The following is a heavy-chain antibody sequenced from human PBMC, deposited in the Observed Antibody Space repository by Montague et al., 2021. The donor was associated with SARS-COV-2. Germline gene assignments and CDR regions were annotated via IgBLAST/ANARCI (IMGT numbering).Heavy chain of an antibody. V-gene: IGHV3-11*03. CDR1: GFTFSDYY. J-gene: IGHJ3*02. CDR2: ISGSSSYT. D-gene: IGHD1-26*01. Sequence: SRRLSCAASGFTFSDYYMSWIRQAPGKGLEWVSYISGSSSYTNYADSVKGRFTISRDNAKNSLYLQMNSLRAEDTAVYYCAFSAFPTGAFDIWGQGTMVTVSS. CDR3: AFSAFPTGAFDI.